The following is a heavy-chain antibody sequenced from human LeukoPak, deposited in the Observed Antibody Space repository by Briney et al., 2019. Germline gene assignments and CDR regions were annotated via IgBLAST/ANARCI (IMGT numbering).Heavy chain of an antibody. CDR1: GFTFSGSA. V-gene: IGHV3-73*01. J-gene: IGHJ6*02. CDR3: ARGPLIVVVPAAGAYGMDV. Sequence: AGGSLRLSCAASGFTFSGSAMHWVRQASGKGLEWVGRIRSKANSYATAYAASVKGRFTISRDDSKNTAYLQMNSLKTEDTAVYYCARGPLIVVVPAAGAYGMDVWGQGTTVTVSS. D-gene: IGHD2-2*01. CDR2: IRSKANSYAT.